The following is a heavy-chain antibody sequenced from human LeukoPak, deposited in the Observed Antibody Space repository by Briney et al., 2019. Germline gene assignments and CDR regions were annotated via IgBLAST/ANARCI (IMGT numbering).Heavy chain of an antibody. V-gene: IGHV3-48*01. CDR3: ARDRIGYCSSTSCYGPAFDI. CDR2: ISSSSSTI. D-gene: IGHD2-2*01. CDR1: GFTFSSCS. Sequence: GGSLRLSCAASGFTFSSCSMNWVRQAPGKGLEWVSYISSSSSTIYYADSVKGRFTISRDNAKNSLYLQMNSLRAEDTAAYYCARDRIGYCSSTSCYGPAFDIWGQGTMVTVSS. J-gene: IGHJ3*02.